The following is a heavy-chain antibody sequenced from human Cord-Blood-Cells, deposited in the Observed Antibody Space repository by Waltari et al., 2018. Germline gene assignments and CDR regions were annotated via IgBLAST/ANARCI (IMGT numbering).Heavy chain of an antibody. CDR3: ARGVAVAGIFDY. Sequence: QVQLQQWGAGLLKPSETLSLTCAVYGGSFSGYYWSWIRQPPGKGLEWIGEINHRGSTNYNPTLKSRVTISVDTSKNQFSLKLSSVTAADTAVYYCARGVAVAGIFDYWGQGTLVTVSS. V-gene: IGHV4-34*01. CDR2: INHRGST. CDR1: GGSFSGYY. J-gene: IGHJ4*02. D-gene: IGHD6-19*01.